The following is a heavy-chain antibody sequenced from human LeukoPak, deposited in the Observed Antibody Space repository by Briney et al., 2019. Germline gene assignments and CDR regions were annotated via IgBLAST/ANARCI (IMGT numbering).Heavy chain of an antibody. D-gene: IGHD3-10*01. Sequence: GASVKVSCKASGYTFTSYGISWVRQAPGQGLEWMGWISAYNGNTNYAQKLQGRVTMTRDTSTSTVYMELSSLRSEDTAVYYCARGGYGSGSYQDAFDIWGQGTMVTVSS. V-gene: IGHV1-18*01. CDR2: ISAYNGNT. CDR3: ARGGYGSGSYQDAFDI. J-gene: IGHJ3*02. CDR1: GYTFTSYG.